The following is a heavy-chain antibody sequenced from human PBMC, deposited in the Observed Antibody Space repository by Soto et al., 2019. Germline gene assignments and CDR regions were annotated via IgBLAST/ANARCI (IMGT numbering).Heavy chain of an antibody. CDR2: IWYDGSRT. J-gene: IGHJ4*02. Sequence: QVQLVESGGGVVQPGTSLRLSCAASGFTFSTYGMHWVRQAPGKGLDWVALIWYDGSRTHYAESVKGRFTISRDNSKNTLFLQMNSLRVEDTAVYCCEREQIGVAGSTYDYWGQGTLVTVSS. CDR3: EREQIGVAGSTYDY. CDR1: GFTFSTYG. D-gene: IGHD6-19*01. V-gene: IGHV3-33*01.